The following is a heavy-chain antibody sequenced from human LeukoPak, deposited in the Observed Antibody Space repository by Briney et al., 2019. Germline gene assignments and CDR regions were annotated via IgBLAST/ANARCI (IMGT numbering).Heavy chain of an antibody. J-gene: IGHJ4*02. CDR3: ARVRCGGDCYFDY. CDR1: GGTFSSYA. D-gene: IGHD2-21*02. CDR2: IIPIFGTA. V-gene: IGHV1-69*01. Sequence: SVKVSCKASGGTFSSYAISWVRQAPGQGLEWMGGIIPIFGTANYAQKLQGRVTITADESTSTAYMELSSLRSEDTAVYYCARVRCGGDCYFDYWGQGTLVTVSS.